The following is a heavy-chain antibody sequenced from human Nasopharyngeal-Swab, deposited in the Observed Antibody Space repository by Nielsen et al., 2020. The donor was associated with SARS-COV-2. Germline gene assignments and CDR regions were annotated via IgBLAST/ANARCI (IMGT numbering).Heavy chain of an antibody. CDR2: IRSKACGGTT. Sequence: GGSLRLSCTASGFTFGDYAMSWVRQAPGKGLEGVGFIRSKACGGTTEYAASVKGRFTISRDDSKSIAYLQMNSLKTEDTAVYYCTRVIRIAVAGTLYYYYYYYMDVWGKGTTVTVSS. CDR1: GFTFGDYA. D-gene: IGHD6-19*01. J-gene: IGHJ6*03. V-gene: IGHV3-49*04. CDR3: TRVIRIAVAGTLYYYYYYYMDV.